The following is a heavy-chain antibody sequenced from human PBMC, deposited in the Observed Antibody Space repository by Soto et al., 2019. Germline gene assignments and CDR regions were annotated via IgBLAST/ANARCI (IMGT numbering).Heavy chain of an antibody. D-gene: IGHD3-10*01. CDR2: INPNSGGT. J-gene: IGHJ6*02. CDR3: SRYQYGSGSYYPPLYYYYGMDV. V-gene: IGHV1-2*04. Sequence: ASVKVSCKASGYTFTGYYMHWVRQAPGQGLEWMGWINPNSGGTNYAQKFQGWVTMTRDTSISTAYMELSRLRSDDMAVYYCSRYQYGSGSYYPPLYYYYGMDVWGQGTTVTVSS. CDR1: GYTFTGYY.